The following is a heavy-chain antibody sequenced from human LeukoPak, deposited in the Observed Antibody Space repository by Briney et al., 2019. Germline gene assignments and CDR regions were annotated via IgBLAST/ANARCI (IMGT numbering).Heavy chain of an antibody. V-gene: IGHV4-38-2*02. CDR1: GYSISSGYY. D-gene: IGHD6-6*01. Sequence: SETLSLTCTVSGYSISSGYYWGWIRQPPGKGLEWIGSIYHSGSTYYNPSLKSRVTISVDTSKNQFSLSLSSVTAADTAVYYCARDLAARSVHPNWYFDLWGRGTLVTVSS. CDR2: IYHSGST. J-gene: IGHJ2*01. CDR3: ARDLAARSVHPNWYFDL.